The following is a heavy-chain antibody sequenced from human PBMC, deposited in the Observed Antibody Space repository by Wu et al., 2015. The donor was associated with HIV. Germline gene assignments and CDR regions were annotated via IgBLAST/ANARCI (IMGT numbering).Heavy chain of an antibody. V-gene: IGHV1-8*01. Sequence: QVQLVQSGAEVKKPGASVRVSCKASGYIFNSYDINWVRQTPGQGLEWMGWMNPNSGSTGYAQKFQGRVTMTRDTSISTAYMILSGLTSEDTAVYYCARTRNYYFGMDVWGQGITVTVSS. D-gene: IGHD1-14*01. CDR2: MNPNSGST. J-gene: IGHJ6*02. CDR3: ARTRNYYFGMDV. CDR1: GYIFNSYD.